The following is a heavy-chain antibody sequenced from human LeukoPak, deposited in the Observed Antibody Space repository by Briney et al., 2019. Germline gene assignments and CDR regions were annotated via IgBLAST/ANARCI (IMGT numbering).Heavy chain of an antibody. CDR3: ARLLSGGEGY. CDR2: IYYSGST. CDR1: GGSISNYY. V-gene: IGHV4-59*08. Sequence: SETLSLTCTVSGGSISNYYWSWIRQPPGKGLEWIGYIYYSGSTNYNPSLKSRVTISVDTSKNQFSLKLSSVTAADTAVYYCARLLSGGEGYWGQGTLVPVSS. J-gene: IGHJ4*02. D-gene: IGHD3-16*01.